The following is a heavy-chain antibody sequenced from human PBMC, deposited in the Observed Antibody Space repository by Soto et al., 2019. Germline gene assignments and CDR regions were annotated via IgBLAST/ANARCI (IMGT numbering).Heavy chain of an antibody. J-gene: IGHJ6*02. V-gene: IGHV1-18*01. CDR3: ARDQGRVLLWFGQIEDYYGMDV. CDR2: ISAYNGNT. Sequence: QVQLVQSGVEVKKPGASVKVSCKASGYTFTSYGISWVRQAPGQGLEWMGWISAYNGNTNYAQKLQGRVTMTTDTSTSTAYMELRSLRSDDTAVYYCARDQGRVLLWFGQIEDYYGMDVWGQGTKVTVSS. D-gene: IGHD3-10*01. CDR1: GYTFTSYG.